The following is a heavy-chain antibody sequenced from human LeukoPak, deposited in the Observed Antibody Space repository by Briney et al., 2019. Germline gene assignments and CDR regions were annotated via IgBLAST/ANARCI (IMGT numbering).Heavy chain of an antibody. Sequence: SETLSLTCAVYGGSFSGYYWSWIRQPPGKGLEWIGEINHSGSTNYNPSLRSRVTMSVDTSKNQFSLKLRSVTAADTAIYYCARGWYPDSWGQGTLVIVSS. D-gene: IGHD6-13*01. CDR1: GGSFSGYY. CDR3: ARGWYPDS. V-gene: IGHV4-34*01. CDR2: INHSGST. J-gene: IGHJ4*02.